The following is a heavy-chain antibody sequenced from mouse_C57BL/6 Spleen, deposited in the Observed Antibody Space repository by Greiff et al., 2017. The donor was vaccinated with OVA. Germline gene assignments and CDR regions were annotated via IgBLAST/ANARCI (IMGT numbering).Heavy chain of an antibody. Sequence: QVQLQQPGAELVKPGASVKLSCKASGYTFTSYWMHWVKQRPGQGLEWIGMIHPNSGSTNYNEKFKSKATLTVDKSSSTAYMQLSSLTSEDSAVYYCASPDDYGSSYAMDYWGQGTSVTVSS. CDR3: ASPDDYGSSYAMDY. V-gene: IGHV1-64*01. D-gene: IGHD1-1*01. J-gene: IGHJ4*01. CDR2: IHPNSGST. CDR1: GYTFTSYW.